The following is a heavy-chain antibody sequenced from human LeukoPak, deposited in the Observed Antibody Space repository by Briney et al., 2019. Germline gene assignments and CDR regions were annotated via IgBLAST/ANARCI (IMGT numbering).Heavy chain of an antibody. CDR2: ISYDGSNK. Sequence: GGSLRLSCAASGFTFSSYAMHWVRQAPGKGLEWVAVISYDGSNKYYADSVKGRFTISRDNSKNTLYLQMNSLRAEDTAVYYCARGLEPPSWGQGTMVTVSS. J-gene: IGHJ3*01. CDR3: ARGLEPPS. CDR1: GFTFSSYA. D-gene: IGHD1-1*01. V-gene: IGHV3-30-3*01.